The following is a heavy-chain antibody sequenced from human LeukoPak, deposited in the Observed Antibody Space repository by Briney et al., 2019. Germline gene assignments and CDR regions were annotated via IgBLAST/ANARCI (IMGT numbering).Heavy chain of an antibody. J-gene: IGHJ4*02. CDR2: ISAYNGNT. CDR1: GYTFTGYY. Sequence: ASVKVSYKASGYTFTGYYMHWVRQAPGQGLEWMGWISAYNGNTNYAQKLQGRVTMTTDTSTSTAYMELRSLRSDDTAVYYCARAFTGYSSGSDYWGQGTLVTVSS. D-gene: IGHD6-19*01. CDR3: ARAFTGYSSGSDY. V-gene: IGHV1-18*04.